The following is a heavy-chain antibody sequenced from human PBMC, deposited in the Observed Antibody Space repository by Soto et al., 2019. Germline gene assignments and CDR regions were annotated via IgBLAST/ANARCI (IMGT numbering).Heavy chain of an antibody. V-gene: IGHV1-18*01. J-gene: IGHJ4*02. CDR2: ISAYNGNT. D-gene: IGHD2-15*01. CDR1: GYTFTSYG. Sequence: ASVKVSCKASGYTFTSYGISWVRQAPGQGLEWMGWISAYNGNTNYAQKLQGRVTMTTDTSTSTAYMELRSLRSDDTAVYYCANCICLLVVAPPDLFAYCGQGTLVTGSS. CDR3: ANCICLLVVAPPDLFAY.